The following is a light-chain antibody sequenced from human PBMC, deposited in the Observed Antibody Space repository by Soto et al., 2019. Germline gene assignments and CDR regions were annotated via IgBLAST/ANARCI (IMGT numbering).Light chain of an antibody. Sequence: DIQLTQSPSTLSASIGDRVTITCRASQSISTWLAWYQQKPGTAPKLLIHAASSLHSGVPSTFSGSGSGTDFALTISSLQPEDFATYYCHQTAANPWTFAQGTKVDIK. J-gene: IGKJ1*01. CDR3: HQTAANPWT. CDR2: AAS. V-gene: IGKV1-39*01. CDR1: QSISTW.